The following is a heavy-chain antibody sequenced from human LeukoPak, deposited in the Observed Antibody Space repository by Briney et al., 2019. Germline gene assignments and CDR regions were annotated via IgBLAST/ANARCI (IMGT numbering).Heavy chain of an antibody. V-gene: IGHV1-2*02. J-gene: IGHJ4*02. CDR3: ARDPSSVTLYFFDY. D-gene: IGHD4-11*01. Sequence: GASVKIPCKASGYTFRGNYIHWLRQAPGQGLEWMGWIDANNGDTKSAQKFQDRVTMSRDTSISTAYMDLSSLSPDDAAVYYCARDPSSVTLYFFDYWGQGTLVTVSS. CDR2: IDANNGDT. CDR1: GYTFRGNY.